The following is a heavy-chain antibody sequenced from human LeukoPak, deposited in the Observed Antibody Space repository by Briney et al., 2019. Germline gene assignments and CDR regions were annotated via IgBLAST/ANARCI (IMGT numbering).Heavy chain of an antibody. CDR3: AKDSTLYGDYISDAFDI. CDR2: ISWNSGSI. J-gene: IGHJ3*02. Sequence: PGGSLRLSCAASGFTFDDYAMHWVRQAPGKGLEWVSGISWNSGSIGYADSVKGRFTISRDNAKNSLYLQMNSLRAEDTALYYCAKDSTLYGDYISDAFDIWGQGTMVTVSS. V-gene: IGHV3-9*01. D-gene: IGHD4-17*01. CDR1: GFTFDDYA.